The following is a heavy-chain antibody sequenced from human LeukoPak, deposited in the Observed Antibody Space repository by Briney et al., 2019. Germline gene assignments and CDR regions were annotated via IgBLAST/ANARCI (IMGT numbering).Heavy chain of an antibody. CDR1: GFTFSSYN. D-gene: IGHD5-18*01. CDR2: ITSGSSYI. CDR3: ARAQGYSYGYFFDY. Sequence: GGSLRLSCAASGFTFSSYNMNWVRQAPGKGLEWVSSITSGSSYIYYADSVKGRFTISRDNAKNSLYLQMNSLRAEDTALYYCARAQGYSYGYFFDYWGQGTLVTVSS. V-gene: IGHV3-21*04. J-gene: IGHJ4*02.